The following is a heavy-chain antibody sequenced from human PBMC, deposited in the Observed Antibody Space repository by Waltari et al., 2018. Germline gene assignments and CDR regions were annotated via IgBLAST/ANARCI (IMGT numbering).Heavy chain of an antibody. J-gene: IGHJ5*02. V-gene: IGHV3-7*03. Sequence: EEQVVESGGGLVQPGGSLRLSCAASGFTFSSHWMSWVRQAPGKGMGWGADKNGDGSAKNYVDSVKGRFTISRDNAENSLYLQMNSLRAEDTAVYYCARLVGGVTTLDPWGQGTLVTVSS. CDR1: GFTFSSHW. CDR3: ARLVGGVTTLDP. D-gene: IGHD3-16*01. CDR2: KNGDGSAK.